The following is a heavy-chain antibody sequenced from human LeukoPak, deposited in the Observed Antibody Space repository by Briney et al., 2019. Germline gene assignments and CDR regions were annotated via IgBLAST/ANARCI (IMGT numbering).Heavy chain of an antibody. CDR2: IFYSGST. CDR1: GGSISTSNYY. D-gene: IGHD2-2*01. Sequence: SETLSLTCTVSGGSISTSNYYWGWIRQPPGKGLEWLGNIFYSGSTYYSPSLRSRVTISLDTSRNQFSLKLNSVTAADTAVYYCARVGDIVLIPAALVLDPWGQGTLVTVSS. V-gene: IGHV4-39*07. J-gene: IGHJ5*02. CDR3: ARVGDIVLIPAALVLDP.